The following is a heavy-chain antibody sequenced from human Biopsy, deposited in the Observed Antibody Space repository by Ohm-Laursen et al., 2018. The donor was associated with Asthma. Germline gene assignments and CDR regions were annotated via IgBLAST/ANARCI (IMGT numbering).Heavy chain of an antibody. CDR3: ARVRKDYYDSSGLSGGWFEP. CDR1: GYTFTNYA. D-gene: IGHD3-22*01. CDR2: INAGNGNT. Sequence: ASVKVSCKASGYTFTNYAIHWVRQAPGQRPEWMGWINAGNGNTKYSQKFQGRVTITRDTSATTAYMELSSLRSEDTAVYYCARVRKDYYDSSGLSGGWFEPWGQGTLVTVSS. V-gene: IGHV1-3*01. J-gene: IGHJ5*02.